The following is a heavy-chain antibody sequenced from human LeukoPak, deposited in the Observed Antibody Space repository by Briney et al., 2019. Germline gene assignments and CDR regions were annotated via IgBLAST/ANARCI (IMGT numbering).Heavy chain of an antibody. V-gene: IGHV3-7*01. Sequence: ETLSLTCAVSGGSISSSNWWSWVRQPPGKGLEWVANIKQDGREKYYVDSVKGRFTISRDNAKNSLYLQMNSLRAVDTAVYYCARDLDPSSSPFPYYFDYWGQGTLVTVSS. CDR2: IKQDGREK. J-gene: IGHJ4*02. CDR1: GGSISSSNW. D-gene: IGHD6-6*01. CDR3: ARDLDPSSSPFPYYFDY.